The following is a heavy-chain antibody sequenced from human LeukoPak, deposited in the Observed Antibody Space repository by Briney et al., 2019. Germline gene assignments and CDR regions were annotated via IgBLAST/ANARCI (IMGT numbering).Heavy chain of an antibody. CDR3: VGTIASRGSEY. V-gene: IGHV3-74*01. J-gene: IGHJ4*02. CDR1: GFTFTNHW. D-gene: IGHD6-6*01. Sequence: GGSLRLSCAASGFTFTNHWMHWVRQAPGMGLVWVSRLPPDELDIIYADSVKGRLTVSRDNSKHTVYLQINNLRAEDTAVYYCVGTIASRGSEYWGQGALVTVSS. CDR2: LPPDELDI.